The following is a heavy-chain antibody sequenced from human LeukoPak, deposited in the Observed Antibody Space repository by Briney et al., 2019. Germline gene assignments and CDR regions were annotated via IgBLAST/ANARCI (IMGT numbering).Heavy chain of an antibody. CDR2: INAGNGIT. CDR1: GYTFTSYA. CDR3: ARSENFLWYYYYGMDV. V-gene: IGHV1-3*01. D-gene: IGHD1-7*01. J-gene: IGHJ6*02. Sequence: GASVKVSCKASGYTFTSYAMHWVRQAPGQRLEWMGWINAGNGITKYSQKFQGRVTITRDTSASTAYMELSSLRSEDTAVYYCARSENFLWYYYYGMDVWGQGTTVTVSS.